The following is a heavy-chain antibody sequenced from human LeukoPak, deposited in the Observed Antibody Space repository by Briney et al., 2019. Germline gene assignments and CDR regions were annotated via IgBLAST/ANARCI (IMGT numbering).Heavy chain of an antibody. CDR1: GGTFSSYA. D-gene: IGHD4-11*01. CDR3: ARLHDYSKVVLPSGWFDP. V-gene: IGHV1-69*13. CDR2: IIPIFGTA. J-gene: IGHJ5*02. Sequence: ASVKVSCKASGGTFSSYAISWVRQAPGQGLEWMGGIIPIFGTANYAQKFQGRVTITADESTSTAYMELSSLRSEDTAVYYCARLHDYSKVVLPSGWFDPWGQGTLVTVSS.